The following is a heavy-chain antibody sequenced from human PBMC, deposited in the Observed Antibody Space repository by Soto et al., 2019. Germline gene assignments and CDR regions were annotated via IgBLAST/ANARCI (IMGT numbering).Heavy chain of an antibody. D-gene: IGHD2-21*02. J-gene: IGHJ6*01. CDR2: LYNTGST. CDR3: ARDLWGYCGTDCYPLDV. V-gene: IGHV4-59*01. Sequence: QVRLQESGPGLVKPSETLSLTCTVSGGSISRYYWSWIRQPPGKGLEWIGYLYNTGSTIYNPSLKRRVTISVDTSKNQFSLKLNSVTAADTAVYYCARDLWGYCGTDCYPLDVW. CDR1: GGSISRYY.